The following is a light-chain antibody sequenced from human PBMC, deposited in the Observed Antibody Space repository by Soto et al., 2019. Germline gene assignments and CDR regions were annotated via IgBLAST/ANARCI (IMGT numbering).Light chain of an antibody. J-gene: IGLJ1*01. CDR2: EVS. CDR3: SSYTSSSTPYV. V-gene: IGLV2-14*01. Sequence: QSVLTQPASVSGSPGQSITISCTGTSGDVGGYTYVSWYQQHPGKAPEVMIYEVSNRPSGVSNRFSGSKSGNTASLTISGLQAEDEADYYCSSYTSSSTPYVFGTGTKVTVL. CDR1: SGDVGGYTY.